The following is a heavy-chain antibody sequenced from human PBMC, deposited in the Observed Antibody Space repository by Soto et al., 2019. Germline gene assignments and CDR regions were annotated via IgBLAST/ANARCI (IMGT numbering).Heavy chain of an antibody. CDR2: IIPIFGTA. D-gene: IGHD3-3*01. CDR3: AREIITIFGVVIVYYYGMDV. J-gene: IGHJ6*02. CDR1: GGTFSSYA. Sequence: SVKVSCKASGGTFSSYAISWVRQAPGQGLEWMGGIIPIFGTANYAQKFQGRVKITADESTSTAYMELSSLRSEDTAVYYCAREIITIFGVVIVYYYGMDVWGQGTTVTVS. V-gene: IGHV1-69*13.